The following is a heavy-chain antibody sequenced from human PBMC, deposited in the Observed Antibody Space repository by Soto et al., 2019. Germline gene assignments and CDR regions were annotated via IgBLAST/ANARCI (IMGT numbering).Heavy chain of an antibody. CDR1: GGSISSSNYY. V-gene: IGHV4-39*03. CDR2: IYYSGNT. J-gene: IGHJ4*03. Sequence: SETLSLTCTVSGGSISSSNYYWGWIRQPPGKGLEWIGSIYYSGNTYYNPSLKSRVTMSVDTSKNQFSLKLSSVTAADTAVYYFSLVIERLPISTVFWCQGLLVT. D-gene: IGHD1-1*01. CDR3: SLVIERLPISTVF.